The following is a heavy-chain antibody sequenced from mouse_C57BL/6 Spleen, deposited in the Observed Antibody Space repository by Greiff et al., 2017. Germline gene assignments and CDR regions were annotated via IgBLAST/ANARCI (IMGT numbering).Heavy chain of an antibody. Sequence: EVQVVESGGGLVKPGGSLKLSCAASGFTFSDYGMHWVRQAPEKGLEWVAYISSGSSTIYYADTVKGRFTISRDNAKNTLFLQMTSRRSEDTAMYDCAREETAQAHYDAMDYWGQGTSVTVSS. CDR3: AREETAQAHYDAMDY. CDR1: GFTFSDYG. J-gene: IGHJ4*01. CDR2: ISSGSSTI. V-gene: IGHV5-17*01. D-gene: IGHD3-2*02.